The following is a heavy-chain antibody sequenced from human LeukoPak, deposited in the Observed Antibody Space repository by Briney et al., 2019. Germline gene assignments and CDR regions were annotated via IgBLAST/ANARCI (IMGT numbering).Heavy chain of an antibody. D-gene: IGHD5-18*01. J-gene: IGHJ4*02. CDR2: IYYTGTT. CDR3: ARHGYSYGPSFDY. V-gene: IGHV4-39*01. Sequence: PSETLSLTCTVSGGSISNSAYYWGWIRQPPGKGLEWIGSIYYTGTTSYNPSLKSRVTISVDTSKNQFSLKLSSVTAADTAVYYCARHGYSYGPSFDYWGQGTLVTVSS. CDR1: GGSISNSAYY.